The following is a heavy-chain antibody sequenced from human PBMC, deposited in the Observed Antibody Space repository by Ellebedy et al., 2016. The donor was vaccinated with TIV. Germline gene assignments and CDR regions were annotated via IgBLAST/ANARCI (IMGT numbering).Heavy chain of an antibody. Sequence: GESLKISCAASGYTFSYYWMIWVRQAPGKGLEWVANINPDGSVQAYVDSVKGRFAISRDNAKNSLYLQMNSLRAEDTAVYFCAGPAAIGTKTFNFWGQGTLVTVSS. V-gene: IGHV3-7*01. J-gene: IGHJ4*02. CDR3: AGPAAIGTKTFNF. CDR2: INPDGSVQ. CDR1: GYTFSYYW. D-gene: IGHD2/OR15-2a*01.